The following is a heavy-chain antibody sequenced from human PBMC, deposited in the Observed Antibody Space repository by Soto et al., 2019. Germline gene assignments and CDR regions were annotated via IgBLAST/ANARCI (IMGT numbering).Heavy chain of an antibody. D-gene: IGHD4-17*01. CDR1: NGSTSSYY. CDR2: IYYSGNT. Sequence: QVQLQESGPGLVKPSETLSLTCTVSNGSTSSYYWSCIRQPPGKGLEWIGYIYYSGNTNYNPSLESRVSISVDASKNESSLKLSSVTATHTAVYYCARHLDYGDYARCYFDLWGRGTLVTVSS. V-gene: IGHV4-59*08. J-gene: IGHJ2*01. CDR3: ARHLDYGDYARCYFDL.